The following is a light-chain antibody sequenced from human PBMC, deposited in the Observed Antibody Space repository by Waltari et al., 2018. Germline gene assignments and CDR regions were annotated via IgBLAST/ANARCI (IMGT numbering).Light chain of an antibody. J-gene: IGLJ3*02. Sequence: QSVLTQPPSVSGAPGQRVPISCTGSGSNTGAAYDVHCYQQLPRAAPKLLIYGSTSRPLGVPDRFFGSTSGTSASLAITGLQAEDEADYYCQSYDTSLRVVFGGGTKLTVL. V-gene: IGLV1-40*01. CDR1: GSNTGAAYD. CDR2: GST. CDR3: QSYDTSLRVV.